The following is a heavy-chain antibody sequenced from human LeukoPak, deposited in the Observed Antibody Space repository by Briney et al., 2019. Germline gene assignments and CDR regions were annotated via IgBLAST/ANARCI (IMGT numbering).Heavy chain of an antibody. D-gene: IGHD1-26*01. CDR1: GYTFTGYY. CDR3: ARDRVGATPTNWFDP. V-gene: IGHV1-2*02. J-gene: IGHJ5*02. Sequence: ASVKLCCKASGYTFTGYYMHWVRQAPGQGLEWMGWINPNSGGTNYAQKFQGRVTMTRDTSISTAYMELSRLRSDDTAVYYCARDRVGATPTNWFDPWGQGTLVTVSS. CDR2: INPNSGGT.